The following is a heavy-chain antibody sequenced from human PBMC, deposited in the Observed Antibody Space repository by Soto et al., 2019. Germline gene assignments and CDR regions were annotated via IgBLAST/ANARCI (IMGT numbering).Heavy chain of an antibody. V-gene: IGHV5-10-1*01. J-gene: IGHJ5*02. D-gene: IGHD5-18*01. CDR2: IDPSDSYT. CDR1: GYSFTSYW. CDR3: ARHVLSQYTAMVPFDP. Sequence: EVQLVQSGAEVKKPGESLRISCKGSGYSFTSYWISWVRQMPGKGLEWMGRIDPSDSYTNYSPSFQGHVTISADKSISTAYLQWSSLKASDTAMYYCARHVLSQYTAMVPFDPWGQGTLVTVSS.